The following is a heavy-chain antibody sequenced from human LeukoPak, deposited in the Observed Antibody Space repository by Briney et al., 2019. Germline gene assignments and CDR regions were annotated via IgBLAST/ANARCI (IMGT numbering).Heavy chain of an antibody. D-gene: IGHD3-16*01. CDR3: ARGGPAARLITFGGVTDY. CDR1: GGSISSSSYY. CDR2: IYYSGST. J-gene: IGHJ4*02. Sequence: PSETLSLTCTVSGGSISSSSYYWGWIRQPPGKGLEWIVSIYYSGSTYYNPSLKSRVTISVDTSKNQFSLKLSSVTAADTAVYYCARGGPAARLITFGGVTDYWGQGTLVTVSS. V-gene: IGHV4-39*07.